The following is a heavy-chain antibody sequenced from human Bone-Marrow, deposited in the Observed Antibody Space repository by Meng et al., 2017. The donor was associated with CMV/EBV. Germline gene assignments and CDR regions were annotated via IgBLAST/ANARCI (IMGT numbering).Heavy chain of an antibody. CDR2: IYYSGST. Sequence: SETLSLTCTVSGGSISSSSYYWGWIRQPPGKGLEWIGSIYYSGSTYYNPSLKSRVTISVDTSKNQFSLKLSSVTAADTAVYYCARPAPPVSGDYYYGMDVWGQGTTVTVSS. CDR3: ARPAPPVSGDYYYGMDV. D-gene: IGHD3-10*01. V-gene: IGHV4-39*01. J-gene: IGHJ6*02. CDR1: GGSISSSSYY.